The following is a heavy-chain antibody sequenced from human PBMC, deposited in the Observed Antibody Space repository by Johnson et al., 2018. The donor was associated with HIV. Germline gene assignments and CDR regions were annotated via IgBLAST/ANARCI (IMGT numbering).Heavy chain of an antibody. J-gene: IGHJ3*02. CDR2: INWNGGST. CDR3: AKSQLPPLSKGAFDI. V-gene: IGHV3-20*04. CDR1: GFTFDDYG. D-gene: IGHD2-2*01. Sequence: EVQLVESGGGVVRPGGSLRLSCAASGFTFDDYGMSWVRQAPGKGLEWVSGINWNGGSTGYADSVKGRFTISRDNAKNSLYLQMNSLRAEDTALYYCAKSQLPPLSKGAFDIWGQGTMVTVSS.